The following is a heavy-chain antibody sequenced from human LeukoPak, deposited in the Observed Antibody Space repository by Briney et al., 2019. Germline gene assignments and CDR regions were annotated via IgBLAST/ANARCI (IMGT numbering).Heavy chain of an antibody. CDR2: ISYDGSNK. Sequence: GGSLRLSCAASGFTFSSYAMHRVRQAPGKGLEWVAVISYDGSNKYYADSVKGRFTISRDNSKNTLYLQMNSLRAEDTAVYYCARDGIVGATGAFDYWGQGTLVTVSS. V-gene: IGHV3-30*04. J-gene: IGHJ4*02. D-gene: IGHD1-26*01. CDR3: ARDGIVGATGAFDY. CDR1: GFTFSSYA.